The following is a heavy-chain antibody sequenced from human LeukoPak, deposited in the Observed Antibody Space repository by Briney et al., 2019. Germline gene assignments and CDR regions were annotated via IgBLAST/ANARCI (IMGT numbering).Heavy chain of an antibody. J-gene: IGHJ4*02. Sequence: PSETLSLTCTVSGGSISSYYWSWIRQPPEKGLEWIGYIYYSGSTNYNPSLKSRVTISVDTSKNQFSLKLSSVTAADTAVYYCARSLYSSGWAAIGVEEYYFDYWGQGTLVTVSS. CDR3: ARSLYSSGWAAIGVEEYYFDY. CDR1: GGSISSYY. D-gene: IGHD6-19*01. CDR2: IYYSGST. V-gene: IGHV4-59*01.